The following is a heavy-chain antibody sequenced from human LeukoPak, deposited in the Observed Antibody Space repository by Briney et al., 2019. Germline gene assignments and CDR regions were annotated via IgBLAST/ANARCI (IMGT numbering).Heavy chain of an antibody. Sequence: GESLKISCKGSGYSFGSYWIAWVRRMPGKGLEWMGIIYPDDSDTRYSPSFQGQVTISADKSISTAYLQWSSLKASDTAMYYCARDLAAAGTGNWFGPWGQGTLVTVSS. CDR1: GYSFGSYW. CDR2: IYPDDSDT. V-gene: IGHV5-51*01. CDR3: ARDLAAAGTGNWFGP. D-gene: IGHD6-13*01. J-gene: IGHJ5*02.